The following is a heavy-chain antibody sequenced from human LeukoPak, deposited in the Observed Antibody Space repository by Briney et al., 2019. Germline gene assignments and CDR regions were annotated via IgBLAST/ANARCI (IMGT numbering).Heavy chain of an antibody. CDR1: GGTFSSYA. V-gene: IGHV1-69*05. CDR3: AREGGSGYDY. D-gene: IGHD5-12*01. Sequence: GASVKVSCKASGGTFSSYAISWVRQAPGQGLEWMGGIIPIFGTANYAQKFQGRVTITTDEPTSTAYMELSSLRSEDTAVYYCAREGGSGYDYWGQGTLVTVSS. CDR2: IIPIFGTA. J-gene: IGHJ4*02.